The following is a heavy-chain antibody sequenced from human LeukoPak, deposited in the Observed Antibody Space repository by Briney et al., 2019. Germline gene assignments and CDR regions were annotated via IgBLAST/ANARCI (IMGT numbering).Heavy chain of an antibody. CDR3: ACLTTADAFDI. D-gene: IGHD3-22*01. CDR1: GVSISSSSYY. Sequence: SETLSLTCTVSGVSISSSSYYWGWIRQPPGKGLGWVGYIYDSGSTNYNPSLKSRVTISVDTSKNQSSLKLSSVTAAATAVYYCACLTTADAFDIWGQGTMVTVSS. V-gene: IGHV4-61*05. J-gene: IGHJ3*02. CDR2: IYDSGST.